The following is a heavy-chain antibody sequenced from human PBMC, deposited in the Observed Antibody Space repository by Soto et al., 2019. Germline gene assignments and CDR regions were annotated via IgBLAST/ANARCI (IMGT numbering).Heavy chain of an antibody. D-gene: IGHD3-10*01. J-gene: IGHJ3*01. CDR1: GYIFTTNW. V-gene: IGHV5-51*01. CDR2: IYPSDSDT. CDR3: ARKPGTAFDV. Sequence: PGESLKNSCKGSGYIFTTNWIGWVRQMPGKGLEWMGIIYPSDSDTRYSPSFQGQVTISADKSISTAYLQWSSLKASDTAMYYCARKPGTAFDVWGQGTMVTVSS.